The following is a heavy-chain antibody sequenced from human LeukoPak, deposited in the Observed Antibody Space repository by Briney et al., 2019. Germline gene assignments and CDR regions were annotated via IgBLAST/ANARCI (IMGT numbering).Heavy chain of an antibody. Sequence: SETLSLTCSVSGVSMSSNYWTWIRQPPGKGLEWIGYIYYSGATHYNPPLKGRVTISVDTSKRHFSLKLSSVTAADTAVYYCARGEYCSGGTCGYYYFMDVWGKGTTVTVSS. V-gene: IGHV4-59*01. D-gene: IGHD2-15*01. J-gene: IGHJ6*03. CDR3: ARGEYCSGGTCGYYYFMDV. CDR2: IYYSGAT. CDR1: GVSMSSNY.